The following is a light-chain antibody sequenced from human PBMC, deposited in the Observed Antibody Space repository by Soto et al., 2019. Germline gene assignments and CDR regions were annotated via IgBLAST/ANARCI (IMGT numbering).Light chain of an antibody. V-gene: IGKV1-33*01. CDR2: DAS. CDR3: QHCDYLPI. J-gene: IGKJ3*01. Sequence: DIQMTQSPSSLSASVGDRATITCQASQDITSYLNWYQHKPGKAPKLLIYDASILVAGVPPRFSGSGSGTDFTLTISSLQPEVVATYYCQHCDYLPIFGPGTTVDFK. CDR1: QDITSY.